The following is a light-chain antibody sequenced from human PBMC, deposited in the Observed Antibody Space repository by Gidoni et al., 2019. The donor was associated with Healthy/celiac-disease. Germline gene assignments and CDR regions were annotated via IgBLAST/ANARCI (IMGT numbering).Light chain of an antibody. V-gene: IGLV2-23*02. CDR2: EVS. CDR3: CSYAGSSTV. Sequence: QPALTQPASVSGSPGQSITIPCTGTSSDVGSYNLVSWYQQQPGNAPKLMIYEVSKRPSGVSNRFSGSKSGNTASLTISGLQAEDEADYYCCSYAGSSTVFGGGTKLTVL. CDR1: SSDVGSYNL. J-gene: IGLJ2*01.